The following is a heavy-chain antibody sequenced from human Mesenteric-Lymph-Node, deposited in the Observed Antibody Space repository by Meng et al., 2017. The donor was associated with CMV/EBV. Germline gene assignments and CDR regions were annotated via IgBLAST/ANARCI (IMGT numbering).Heavy chain of an antibody. CDR1: GGSMSSSGYY. CDR3: ARDEGSSGWYTV. J-gene: IGHJ4*02. D-gene: IGHD6-19*01. V-gene: IGHV4-39*07. CDR2: IYYSGST. Sequence: SETLSLTCTVSGGSMSSSGYYWGWIRQSPGKGLEWLGSIYYSGSTNYNPSLKSRVTISVDTSKNQFSLKLSSVTAADTALHFCARDEGSSGWYTVWGQGTLVTVSS.